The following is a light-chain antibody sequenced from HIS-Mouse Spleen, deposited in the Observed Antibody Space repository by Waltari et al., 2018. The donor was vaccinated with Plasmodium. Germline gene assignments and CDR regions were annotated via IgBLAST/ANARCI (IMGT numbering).Light chain of an antibody. CDR1: SSDVGGYNY. J-gene: IGLJ1*01. CDR3: SSYTSSSTLKYV. Sequence: QSALTQPASVSGSPGQSITISCTGTSSDVGGYNYVSWYQQHPGKAPKLMIYDVSNRPSVLANRLLGEESSNTASLTIFALHAEDEADYYCSSYTSSSTLKYVFGTGTKVTVL. V-gene: IGLV2-14*03. CDR2: DVS.